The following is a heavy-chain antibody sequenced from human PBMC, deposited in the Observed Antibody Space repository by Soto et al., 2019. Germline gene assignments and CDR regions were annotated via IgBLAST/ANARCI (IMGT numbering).Heavy chain of an antibody. CDR1: GFTFTSSA. D-gene: IGHD2-21*02. CDR3: AVYCGGDGYHDY. J-gene: IGHJ4*02. V-gene: IGHV1-58*01. Sequence: QMQLVQSGPEVKKPGTSVKVSCKASGFTFTSSAVQWVRQARGQRLEWIGWIVVGSGNTNYAQKFQERVTITRDMSTSTAYMELSSLRSEDTAVYYCAVYCGGDGYHDYWGQGTLVTVSS. CDR2: IVVGSGNT.